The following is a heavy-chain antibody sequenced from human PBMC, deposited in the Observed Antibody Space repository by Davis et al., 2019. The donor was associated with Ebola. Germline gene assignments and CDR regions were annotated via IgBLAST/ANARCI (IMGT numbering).Heavy chain of an antibody. CDR2: IYYSGST. Sequence: PSETLSLTCIVSDDSFSDYYWTWIRQPPGKGLEWIGYIYYSGSTSYNPSLQTRVTISVDTSKNQFSLNLSSVTAADTAVYYCARRRIHLWTQIDYWGQGTLVIVSS. CDR3: ARRRIHLWTQIDY. CDR1: DDSFSDYY. D-gene: IGHD5-18*01. V-gene: IGHV4-59*12. J-gene: IGHJ4*02.